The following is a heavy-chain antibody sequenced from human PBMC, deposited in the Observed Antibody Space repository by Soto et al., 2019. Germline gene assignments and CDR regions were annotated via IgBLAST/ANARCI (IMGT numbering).Heavy chain of an antibody. CDR3: ATDCSGGSCYSFPSLQPSVEMYFDL. D-gene: IGHD2-15*01. CDR1: GFTFSSYW. J-gene: IGHJ2*01. V-gene: IGHV3-7*05. CDR2: IKQDGSEK. Sequence: GGSLRLSCAASGFTFSSYWMSWVRQAPGKGLEWVANIKQDGSEKYYVDSVKGRFTISRDNAKNSLYLQMNSLRAEDTAVYYCATDCSGGSCYSFPSLQPSVEMYFDLWGRGTLVTVSS.